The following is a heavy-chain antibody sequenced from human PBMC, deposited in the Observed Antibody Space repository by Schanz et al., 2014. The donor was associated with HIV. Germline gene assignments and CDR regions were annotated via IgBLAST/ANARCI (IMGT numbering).Heavy chain of an antibody. CDR3: AKADEIRHFDWYHPPFDS. V-gene: IGHV3-23*01. J-gene: IGHJ4*02. D-gene: IGHD3-9*01. CDR2: LSGSGDRT. CDR1: GFSFLRYE. Sequence: EVQLLESGGGLVQPGGSLRISCVASGFSFLRYEMSWVRQAPGKGLEWLSTLSGSGDRTYYADSVKGRVTISRDTSKNTLYLQMNSLRVEDTAVYYCAKADEIRHFDWYHPPFDSWGQGTLVTVSS.